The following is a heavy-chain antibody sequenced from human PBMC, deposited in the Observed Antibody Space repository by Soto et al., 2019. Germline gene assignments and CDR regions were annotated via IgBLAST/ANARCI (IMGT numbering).Heavy chain of an antibody. D-gene: IGHD6-6*01. CDR1: GGTFSSYT. CDR3: ARDRYSRSSVADDY. CDR2: IIPLLGIA. V-gene: IGHV1-69*08. J-gene: IGHJ4*02. Sequence: QVQLVQSGAEVQKPGSSVKVSCKASGGTFSSYTISWVRQAPGQGLEWMGRIIPLLGIANYAQKFQGRVTITADKSTSTAYMELSSLRSEDTAVYYCARDRYSRSSVADDYWGQGTLVTVSS.